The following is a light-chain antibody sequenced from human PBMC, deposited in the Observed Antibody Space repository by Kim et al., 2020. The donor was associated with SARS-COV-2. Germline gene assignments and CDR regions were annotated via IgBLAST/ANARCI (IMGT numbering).Light chain of an antibody. CDR2: DAS. Sequence: QLTQSPSTLSASVGDTVTITCRASQNINSWLAWYQQKPGRAPKFLIYDASDLRSGVPSRFRGRGSGTQFTLTISGLQPEDFATYYCQQYNSYSYFFGQGTKLEI. CDR1: QNINSW. CDR3: QQYNSYSYF. J-gene: IGKJ2*01. V-gene: IGKV1-5*01.